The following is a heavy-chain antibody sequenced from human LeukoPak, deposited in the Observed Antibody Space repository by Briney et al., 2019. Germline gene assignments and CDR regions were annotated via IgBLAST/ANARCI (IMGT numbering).Heavy chain of an antibody. CDR3: ARAYRLDADYYWYFDL. CDR1: GGSISSYY. CDR2: IYYSGST. Sequence: SETLSLTCTVSGGSISSYYWSWIRQPPGKGLEWIGYIYYSGSTNYNPSLKSRVTISVDTSKNQFSLKLSSVTAADTAVYYCARAYRLDADYYWYFDLWGRGTLVTVSS. D-gene: IGHD4-17*01. J-gene: IGHJ2*01. V-gene: IGHV4-59*01.